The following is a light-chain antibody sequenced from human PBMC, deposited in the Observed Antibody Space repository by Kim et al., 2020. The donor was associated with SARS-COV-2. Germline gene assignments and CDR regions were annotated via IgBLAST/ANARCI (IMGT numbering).Light chain of an antibody. Sequence: SPGERATPSCRASQSVSHSYLAWYQQKPGQAPRLLIYGASSRATGIPDRFSGSGSGTDFTLTISRLEPDDFAVYYCQQYVSSLYTFGQGTKLEI. CDR1: QSVSHSY. CDR2: GAS. CDR3: QQYVSSLYT. V-gene: IGKV3-20*01. J-gene: IGKJ2*01.